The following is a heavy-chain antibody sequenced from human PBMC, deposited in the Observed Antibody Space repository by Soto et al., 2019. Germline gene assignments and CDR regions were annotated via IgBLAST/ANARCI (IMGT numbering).Heavy chain of an antibody. V-gene: IGHV4-4*07. CDR2: IYPSGST. CDR3: VRGRSYSVYDF. J-gene: IGHJ4*02. Sequence: PSETLSFTCTVSGGSISGHSWIWIRQPAGKGLEWIGHIYPSGSTSYNPSLRSRVTMSLDTSSNQIFLNLTSVTAADTAVFYCVRGRSYSVYDFWGPGTLVTVSS. D-gene: IGHD5-12*01. CDR1: GGSISGHS.